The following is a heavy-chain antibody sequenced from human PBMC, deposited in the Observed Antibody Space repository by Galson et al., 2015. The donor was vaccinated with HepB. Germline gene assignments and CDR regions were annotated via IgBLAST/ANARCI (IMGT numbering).Heavy chain of an antibody. Sequence: SLRLSCAASGFTFSSYAMHWVRQAPGKGLEWVAVISYDGSNKYYADSVKGRFTISRDNSKNTLYLQMNSLRAEDTAVYYCARDSGDTMARPLFDYWGQGTLVTVSS. J-gene: IGHJ4*02. V-gene: IGHV3-30-3*01. CDR1: GFTFSSYA. D-gene: IGHD3-10*01. CDR3: ARDSGDTMARPLFDY. CDR2: ISYDGSNK.